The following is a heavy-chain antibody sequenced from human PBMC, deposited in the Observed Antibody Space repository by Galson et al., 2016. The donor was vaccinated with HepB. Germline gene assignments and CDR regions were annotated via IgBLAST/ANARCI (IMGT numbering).Heavy chain of an antibody. Sequence: SLRLSCAASGFTLSSYYMNWVRQAPGKGLEWVGRIKSKTDGGTTDYSAPVNGGFTISRDDSKNMLYLQLNSLKTEDTAVYYCTTSGYSYGRFGYWGQGALVTVSS. J-gene: IGHJ4*02. CDR2: IKSKTDGGTT. CDR3: TTSGYSYGRFGY. D-gene: IGHD5-12*01. CDR1: GFTLSSYY. V-gene: IGHV3-15*01.